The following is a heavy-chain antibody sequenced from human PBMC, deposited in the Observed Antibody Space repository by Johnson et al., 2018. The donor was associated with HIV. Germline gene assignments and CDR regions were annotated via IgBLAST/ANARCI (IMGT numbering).Heavy chain of an antibody. J-gene: IGHJ3*02. CDR1: GFTVSSNY. CDR2: IYSGGST. V-gene: IGHV3-53*01. CDR3: ARVDTAMPWRAAFDI. D-gene: IGHD5-18*01. Sequence: VQLVESGGGLVQPGGSLRLSCAASGFTVSSNYMSWVRQAPGKGLEWVSVIYSGGSTYYADSVKGRFTISRDNSKNTLYLQMNSLRAEDTAVYYCARVDTAMPWRAAFDIWGHGTMVTVSS.